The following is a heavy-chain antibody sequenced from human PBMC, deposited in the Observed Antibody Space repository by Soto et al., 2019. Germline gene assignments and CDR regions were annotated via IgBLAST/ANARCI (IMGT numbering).Heavy chain of an antibody. CDR2: IIPILGIA. V-gene: IGHV1-69*08. CDR3: ARDASPGSEWFDS. Sequence: QVQLVQSGAEVKKPGSSVKVSCKASGGTFSSYTISWVRQAPGQGLEWMGRIIPILGIANYAQKFQGRVTITADKSTSTAYMELSSLRSEDTAVYYFARDASPGSEWFDSWGQGTLVTVSS. J-gene: IGHJ5*01. D-gene: IGHD6-6*01. CDR1: GGTFSSYT.